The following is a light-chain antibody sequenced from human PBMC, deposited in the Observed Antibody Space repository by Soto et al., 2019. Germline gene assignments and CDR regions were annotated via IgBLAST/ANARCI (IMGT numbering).Light chain of an antibody. Sequence: LNHAASGSGVPVEAIPISPTGNNSYVGGYNYVSWYQHHPGKAPKLMIYDVANRPSGVSNRFSGSKSGNTASLTISGLQAEDEADYYCNSYTSSSTYVFGTGTKVTVL. V-gene: IGLV2-14*03. CDR1: NSYVGGYNY. J-gene: IGLJ1*01. CDR3: NSYTSSSTYV. CDR2: DVA.